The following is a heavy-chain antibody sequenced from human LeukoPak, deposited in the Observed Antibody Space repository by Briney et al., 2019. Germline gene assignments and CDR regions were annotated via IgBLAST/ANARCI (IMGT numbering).Heavy chain of an antibody. J-gene: IGHJ4*02. V-gene: IGHV4-59*08. CDR3: ARHFAYSSSSYFDY. Sequence: SETLSLTCSVSGGSVSNYYWSWIRQPPGKGLEWIGYVYYTGSTNYNPSLKSRVTMFEDKSKNQFFLRLYSVTVADTAVYYCARHFAYSSSSYFDYWGQGSLVTVSS. CDR1: GGSVSNYY. D-gene: IGHD6-6*01. CDR2: VYYTGST.